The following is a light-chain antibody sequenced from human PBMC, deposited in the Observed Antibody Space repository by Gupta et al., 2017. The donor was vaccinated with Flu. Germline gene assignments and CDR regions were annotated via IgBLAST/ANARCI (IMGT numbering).Light chain of an antibody. CDR1: QSVLYSSNNKNY. Sequence: SLGARATINCKSSQSVLYSSNNKNYLAWYQQKPGQPPKLLIYWASTRESGVPDRFSGSGSGTDFTLTISSLQAEDVAVYYCQKYYSTPQTFGQGTKVEIK. CDR3: QKYYSTPQT. V-gene: IGKV4-1*01. J-gene: IGKJ1*01. CDR2: WAS.